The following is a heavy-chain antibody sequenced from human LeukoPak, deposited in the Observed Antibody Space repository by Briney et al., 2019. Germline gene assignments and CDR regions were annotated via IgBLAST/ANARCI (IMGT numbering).Heavy chain of an antibody. V-gene: IGHV3-7*02. D-gene: IGHD1-1*01. CDR3: VRTTYGDY. Sequence: GGSLRLSCAASGFTFSTYGMTWVRQAPRKGLEWVAAVKPDGSEKYYVDSVKGRFTISRDNAKNSLYLQLSSLRAEDTAMYYCVRTTYGDYWGQGTLVTVSS. J-gene: IGHJ4*02. CDR2: VKPDGSEK. CDR1: GFTFSTYG.